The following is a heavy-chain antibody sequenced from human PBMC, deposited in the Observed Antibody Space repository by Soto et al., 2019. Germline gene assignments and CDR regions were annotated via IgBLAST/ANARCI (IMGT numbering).Heavy chain of an antibody. V-gene: IGHV3-23*01. CDR3: AKYRGSYAVYNGVRP. CDR2: ISGSSDAA. Sequence: EVQLLESGGGLVQPGGSLRLSCAASGFPFSTSAMNWVRQAPGQGLEWVSIISGSSDAAYYAESVKGRFASSRDNSKNTLYLQRNSLRAEDTAVYYCAKYRGSYAVYNGVRPWGQGTKVTVS. CDR1: GFPFSTSA. D-gene: IGHD1-26*01. J-gene: IGHJ6*02.